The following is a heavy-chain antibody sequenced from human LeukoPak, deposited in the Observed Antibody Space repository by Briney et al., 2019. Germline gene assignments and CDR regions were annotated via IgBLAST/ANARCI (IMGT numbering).Heavy chain of an antibody. J-gene: IGHJ6*03. CDR1: GGSISSYY. CDR3: ARGSGWLPYYYYYYMDV. D-gene: IGHD6-19*01. V-gene: IGHV4-4*07. Sequence: SETLSLTCTVSGGSISSYYWSWIRQPAGKGLEWIGRIYTSGSTNYNPSLKSRVTMSVDKSKNQFSLKLSSVPAADAAVYYCARGSGWLPYYYYYYMDVWGKGTTVTISS. CDR2: IYTSGST.